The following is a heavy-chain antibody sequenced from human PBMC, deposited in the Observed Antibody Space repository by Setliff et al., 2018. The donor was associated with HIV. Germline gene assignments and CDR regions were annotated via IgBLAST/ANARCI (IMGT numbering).Heavy chain of an antibody. J-gene: IGHJ5*01. Sequence: GGSLRLSCAASGFAFNNAWMSWVRQAPGKGLEWVARIKSKTDGATADYAAPVKGRFTISRDDSQNTIYLQMNSLRVEDTALYYCTKDQIMIPSKGYPQNNWFDSWGQGTLVTVSS. CDR3: TKDQIMIPSKGYPQNNWFDS. CDR2: IKSKTDGATA. D-gene: IGHD3-16*01. V-gene: IGHV3-15*01. CDR1: GFAFNNAW.